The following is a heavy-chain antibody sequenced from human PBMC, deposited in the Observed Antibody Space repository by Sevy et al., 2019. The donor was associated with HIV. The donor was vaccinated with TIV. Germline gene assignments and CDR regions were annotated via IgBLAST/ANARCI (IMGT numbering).Heavy chain of an antibody. J-gene: IGHJ4*02. Sequence: SDTLSLTCAVSGYSITSGYYWGWIRQPPGKGLEWLGSIYHSGKAYYNPSLKSRVSISVDTSKNLFSLNLSSVTAADTAVYYCARSSRSSSHWGQGTLVTVSS. CDR1: GYSITSGYY. CDR2: IYHSGKA. V-gene: IGHV4-38-2*01. CDR3: ARSSRSSSH. D-gene: IGHD6-6*01.